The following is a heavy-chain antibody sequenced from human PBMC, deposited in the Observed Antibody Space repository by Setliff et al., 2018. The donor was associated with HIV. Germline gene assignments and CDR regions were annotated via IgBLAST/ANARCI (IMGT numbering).Heavy chain of an antibody. CDR1: GFTFSSYY. J-gene: IGHJ4*02. V-gene: IGHV3-11*04. CDR2: ISSSASSI. Sequence: GGSLRLSCAPSGFTFSSYYMTWVRQAPGKGLEWVAYISSSASSIYYADSVKGRFIVSRDNIKNTLYLQMNSLRADDTAVYYYAKNLYRSPWSPLDYWGQGTLVTVSS. D-gene: IGHD6-19*01. CDR3: AKNLYRSPWSPLDY.